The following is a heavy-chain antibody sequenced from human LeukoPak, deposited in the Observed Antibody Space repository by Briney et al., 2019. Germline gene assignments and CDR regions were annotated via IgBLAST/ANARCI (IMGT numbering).Heavy chain of an antibody. CDR1: GFTFTSYA. V-gene: IGHV3-23*01. Sequence: GGSLRLSCAASGFTFTSYAMSWVRQAPGKGLEWVSAITGSGDTTYYAASVKGRFTISRDNAKNSLYLQMNSLRAEDTAVYYCARGVNTAMTPLRFDPWGQGTLVTVSS. D-gene: IGHD5-18*01. CDR2: ITGSGDTT. J-gene: IGHJ5*02. CDR3: ARGVNTAMTPLRFDP.